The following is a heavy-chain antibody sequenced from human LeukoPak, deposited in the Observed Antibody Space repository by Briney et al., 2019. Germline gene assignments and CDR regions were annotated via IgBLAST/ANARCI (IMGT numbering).Heavy chain of an antibody. CDR3: ARRGPYYDFWSGYYTGSYFDY. CDR1: GGSISSSSYY. D-gene: IGHD3-3*01. J-gene: IGHJ4*02. V-gene: IGHV4-39*01. Sequence: SETLSLTCTVSGGSISSSSYYWGWIRQPPGKGLEWIGSIYYSGSTYYNPSLKSRVTISVDTSKNQFSLQLSSVTAADTAVYYCARRGPYYDFWSGYYTGSYFDYWGQGTLVTVSS. CDR2: IYYSGST.